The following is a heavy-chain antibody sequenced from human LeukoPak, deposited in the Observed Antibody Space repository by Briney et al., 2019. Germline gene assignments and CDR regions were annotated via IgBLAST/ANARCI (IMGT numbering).Heavy chain of an antibody. Sequence: GGSLRLSCVASGFIFSTYAMTWVRQAPGKGLEWISGISGSGGSTYYADSVKGRFTISRDNSKNTLYLQMNSLRAEDTAMYYCAKDCVVVPAAVHWIAPWGQGTLVTVSS. CDR2: ISGSGGST. CDR1: GFIFSTYA. V-gene: IGHV3-23*01. J-gene: IGHJ5*02. CDR3: AKDCVVVPAAVHWIAP. D-gene: IGHD2-2*01.